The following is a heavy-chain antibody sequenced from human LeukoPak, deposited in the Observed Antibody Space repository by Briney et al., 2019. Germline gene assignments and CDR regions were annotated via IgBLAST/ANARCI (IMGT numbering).Heavy chain of an antibody. Sequence: PGGSLRLSCAASGFIFSSYAMHWVRQAPGKGLEYVSAISSSGGSTDYANSVKGRFIISRDNSKNTLYLQMGSLRVEDMAVYYCARVGSSDWVEFFQHWGQGTLVTVSS. V-gene: IGHV3-64*01. J-gene: IGHJ1*01. CDR3: ARVGSSDWVEFFQH. CDR2: ISSSGGST. CDR1: GFIFSSYA. D-gene: IGHD6-19*01.